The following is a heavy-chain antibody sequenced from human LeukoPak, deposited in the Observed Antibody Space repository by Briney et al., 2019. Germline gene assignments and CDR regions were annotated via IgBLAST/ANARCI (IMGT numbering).Heavy chain of an antibody. D-gene: IGHD6-13*01. CDR1: GGPFSGYY. CDR3: ARAPYSSSFFDY. CDR2: INHSGST. J-gene: IGHJ4*02. Sequence: PSETLSLTCAVYGGPFSGYYWSWIRQPPGKGLEWIGEINHSGSTNYNPSLKSRVTISVDTSKSQFSLKLSSVTAADTAVYYCARAPYSSSFFDYWGQGTLVTVSS. V-gene: IGHV4-34*01.